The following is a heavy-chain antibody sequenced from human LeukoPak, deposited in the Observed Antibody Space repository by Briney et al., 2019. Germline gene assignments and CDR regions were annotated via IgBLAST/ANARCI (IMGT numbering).Heavy chain of an antibody. CDR3: ARVNMYYDFWSGYSFDY. J-gene: IGHJ4*02. CDR2: INPNSGGT. Sequence: ASVKVSCKASGYTFTGYYMHRVRQAPGQGLEWMGWINPNSGGTNYAQKFQGRVTMTRDTSISTAYMELSRLRSDDTAVYYCARVNMYYDFWSGYSFDYWGQGTLVTVSS. D-gene: IGHD3-3*01. V-gene: IGHV1-2*02. CDR1: GYTFTGYY.